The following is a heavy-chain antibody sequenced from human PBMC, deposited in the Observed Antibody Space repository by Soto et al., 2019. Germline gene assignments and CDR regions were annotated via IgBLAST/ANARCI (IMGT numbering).Heavy chain of an antibody. CDR3: ARSRLALPYTATPWFDP. D-gene: IGHD3-16*01. CDR1: GLTFSTYG. J-gene: IGHJ5*02. V-gene: IGHV3-21*01. CDR2: ISDSGHYI. Sequence: PGGSLRLPCAASGLTFSTYGMNWVRQAPGKGLEWLSSISDSGHYIYYADSVKGRFTISRDNAKNSLFLQMNSLRGEDTAVYYGARSRLALPYTATPWFDPWCHGARLTVSS.